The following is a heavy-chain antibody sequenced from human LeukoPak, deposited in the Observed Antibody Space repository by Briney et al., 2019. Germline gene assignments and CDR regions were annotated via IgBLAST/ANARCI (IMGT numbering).Heavy chain of an antibody. CDR3: ARRWGSSWYGWFDP. CDR1: GGSFSGYY. J-gene: IGHJ5*02. V-gene: IGHV4-34*01. D-gene: IGHD6-13*01. CDR2: INHSGST. Sequence: SETLSLTCAVYGGSFSGYYWSWIRQPPGKGLEWIGEINHSGSTNYNPSLKSRVTISVDTSKNQFSLKLSSVTAADTAVYYCARRWGSSWYGWFDPWGQGTLVTVSS.